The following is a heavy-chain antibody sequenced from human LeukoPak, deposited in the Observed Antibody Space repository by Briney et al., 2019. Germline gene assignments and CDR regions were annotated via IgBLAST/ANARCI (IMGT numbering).Heavy chain of an antibody. D-gene: IGHD1-26*01. J-gene: IGHJ4*02. CDR2: ISGRSDDI. V-gene: IGHV3-21*01. CDR1: EFTFSSY. CDR3: AREGGYSGSYRDCYFDY. Sequence: GGSLRLSCAGSEFTFSSYMHWVRQAPGKGLEWVSSISGRSDDIYYADSVKGRFTISRDNSKNTLYLQMNSLRAEDTAVYYCAREGGYSGSYRDCYFDYWGQGTLVTVSS.